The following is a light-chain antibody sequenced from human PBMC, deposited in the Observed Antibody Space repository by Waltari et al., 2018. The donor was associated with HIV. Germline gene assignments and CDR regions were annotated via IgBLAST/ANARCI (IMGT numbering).Light chain of an antibody. J-gene: IGKJ2*01. CDR2: LTS. V-gene: IGKV2-28*01. Sequence: DIVMNQSPLSLPVTPGESASISCRSTQTLLYTYGYKYWEWYQQKPGQSPRLLIYLTSTRASGVPDRFSGSGSGTEFTLHISRVEAEDVGTYYCMQSLQGYSCGQGTKLEIK. CDR1: QTLLYTYGYKY. CDR3: MQSLQGYS.